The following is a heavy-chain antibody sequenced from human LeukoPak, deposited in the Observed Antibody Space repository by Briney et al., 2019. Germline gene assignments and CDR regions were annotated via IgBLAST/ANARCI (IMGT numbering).Heavy chain of an antibody. CDR3: ARGIDYGDYYYGMDV. Sequence: ASVKVSCKASGYTFTGYYMHWVRQAPGQGLEWMGWINPNSGGTNYAQKFQGWVTMTRDTSISTAYMELSRLRSDDTAVYYCARGIDYGDYYYGMDVWGQGTTVTVSS. CDR2: INPNSGGT. CDR1: GYTFTGYY. J-gene: IGHJ6*02. V-gene: IGHV1-2*04. D-gene: IGHD4-17*01.